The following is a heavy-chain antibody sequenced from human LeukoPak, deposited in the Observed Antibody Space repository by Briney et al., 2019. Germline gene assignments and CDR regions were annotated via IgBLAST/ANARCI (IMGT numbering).Heavy chain of an antibody. J-gene: IGHJ3*02. CDR3: ARHVTISGPYDASDI. D-gene: IGHD5-24*01. CDR1: GDSISSYY. V-gene: IGHV4-59*08. Sequence: SETLSLTCTVSGDSISSYYWSWIGQPPGKGLEWIGYIYYSGGTDYNPSLKSRVTISVDTSKNQFSLKLRSVTAADTAVYYCARHVTISGPYDASDIWGQGTMVTVSP. CDR2: IYYSGGT.